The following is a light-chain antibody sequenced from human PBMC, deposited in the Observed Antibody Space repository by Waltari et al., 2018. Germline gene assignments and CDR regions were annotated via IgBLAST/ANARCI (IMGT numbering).Light chain of an antibody. J-gene: IGKJ4*01. CDR3: QQRKNWPPLT. CDR1: QNVDRY. CDR2: DAS. V-gene: IGKV3-11*01. Sequence: ETVLTQSPGTLSLSPGERATLSCRASQNVDRYLAWYQQKPGQAPRLLIYDASIRATGIPARFSDSGSGTDFTLTINSLEPDDFATYYCQQRKNWPPLTFGGGTKVEIK.